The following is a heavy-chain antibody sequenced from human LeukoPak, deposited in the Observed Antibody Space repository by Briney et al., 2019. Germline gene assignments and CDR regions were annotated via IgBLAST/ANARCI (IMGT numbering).Heavy chain of an antibody. Sequence: GSLGLSCAASGFNFGEFWMGWGRQAPGKGLEGGADIKEDGSEKFYVDSVKGRFTISRDSSKNLLDLQMNRLRGDDTALYFCVRDSRPGGAMGLYHNFDLWGLGTLVTVSS. D-gene: IGHD3-16*01. J-gene: IGHJ4*02. CDR1: GFNFGEFW. V-gene: IGHV3-7*01. CDR2: IKEDGSEK. CDR3: VRDSRPGGAMGLYHNFDL.